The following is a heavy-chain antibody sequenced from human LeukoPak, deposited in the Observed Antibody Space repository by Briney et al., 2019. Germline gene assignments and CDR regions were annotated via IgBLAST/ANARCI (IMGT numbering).Heavy chain of an antibody. D-gene: IGHD3-3*01. CDR3: ASLITIFGVVIQDAFDI. CDR1: GATFSSYT. J-gene: IGHJ3*02. Sequence: ASVKVSCKASGATFSSYTISWVRQSPGQGLEWMGRIIPILGIANYAQKFQGRVTITADKSTSTAYMELSSLRSEDTAVYYCASLITIFGVVIQDAFDIWGQGTMVTVSS. V-gene: IGHV1-69*02. CDR2: IIPILGIA.